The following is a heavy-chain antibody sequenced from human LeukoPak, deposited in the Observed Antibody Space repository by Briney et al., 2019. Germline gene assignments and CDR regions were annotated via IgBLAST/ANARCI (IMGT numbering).Heavy chain of an antibody. D-gene: IGHD6-19*01. J-gene: IGHJ4*02. Sequence: PGGSLRLSCAASGFTFSDYHMSWIRQAPGKGLEWFSYISNNSSYTNYADSVKGRFTISRDNAKNSLYLQMNSLRAEDTAVYYCAKDWAVAGYWGQGTLVTVSS. CDR2: ISNNSSYT. V-gene: IGHV3-11*05. CDR3: AKDWAVAGY. CDR1: GFTFSDYH.